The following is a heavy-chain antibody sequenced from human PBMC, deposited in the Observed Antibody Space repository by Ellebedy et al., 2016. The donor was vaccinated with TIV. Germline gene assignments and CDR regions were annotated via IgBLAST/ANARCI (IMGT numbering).Heavy chain of an antibody. CDR3: ARSYCSGGSCRWFDP. D-gene: IGHD2-15*01. CDR1: GFTFSSYS. J-gene: IGHJ5*02. CDR2: ISSSSSYT. V-gene: IGHV3-21*05. Sequence: PGGSLRLSCAASGFTFSSYSMNWVRQAPGKGLEWVSYISSSSSYTNYADSVKGRFTISRDNAKNSLYLQMNSLRAEDTAVYYCARSYCSGGSCRWFDPWGQGTLVTVSS.